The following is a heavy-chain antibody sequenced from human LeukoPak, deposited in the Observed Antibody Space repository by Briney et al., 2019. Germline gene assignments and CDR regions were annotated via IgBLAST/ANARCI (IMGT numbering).Heavy chain of an antibody. J-gene: IGHJ5*01. CDR1: GFTFSTYN. D-gene: IGHD1-26*01. V-gene: IGHV3-48*01. Sequence: PGGSLRLSCAASGFTFSTYNMLWVRQTPGKGLEFLFYIESGGNAVHYADSVKDRFTFSRDNAKNSLYLQMTGLRVEDSGIYYCARVGSRGDWFDYWGQGTRVTVSS. CDR3: ARVGSRGDWFDY. CDR2: IESGGNAV.